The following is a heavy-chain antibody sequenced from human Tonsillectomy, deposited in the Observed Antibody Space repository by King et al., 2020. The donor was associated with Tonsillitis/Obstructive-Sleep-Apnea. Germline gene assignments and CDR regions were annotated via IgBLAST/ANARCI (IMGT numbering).Heavy chain of an antibody. CDR2: IYYSGST. D-gene: IGHD3-10*01. V-gene: IGHV4-59*01. Sequence: QLQESGPGLVKPSETLSLTCTVSGGSISSYYWSWIRQPPGKGLEWIGYIYYSGSTNYNPSLKSRVTISVDTSKNQFSLKLSSVTAPDTAVYYCARRADSYLRELRTENYYMDVWGKGTTVTVSS. J-gene: IGHJ6*03. CDR1: GGSISSYY. CDR3: ARRADSYLRELRTENYYMDV.